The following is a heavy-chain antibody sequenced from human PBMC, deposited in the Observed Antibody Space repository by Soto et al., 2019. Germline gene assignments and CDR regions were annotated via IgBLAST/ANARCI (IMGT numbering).Heavy chain of an antibody. Sequence: EVHLLESGGGLVQPGGSLRLSCSASGFIFGNFAMNWVRQAPGKGLEWVSTMSGSGGYTYYAGSVKGRFTISRDDSKNTLCLQMNSLKAEDTAVYFCAKALGYCRDTSCFAFDFWGQGTLVTVSS. CDR1: GFIFGNFA. D-gene: IGHD2-2*01. V-gene: IGHV3-23*01. CDR2: MSGSGGYT. J-gene: IGHJ4*02. CDR3: AKALGYCRDTSCFAFDF.